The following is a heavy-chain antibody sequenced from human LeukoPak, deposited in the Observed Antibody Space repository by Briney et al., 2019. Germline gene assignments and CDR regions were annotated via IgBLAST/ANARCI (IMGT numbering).Heavy chain of an antibody. Sequence: PGGYLRLSCAASGFTFSSYAMSWVRQAPGKGLEWVSAISGSGGSTYYADSVKGRFTISRDNSKNTLYLQMNSLRAEDTAVYYCARDSSGYSYGAHFDYWGQGTLVTVSS. CDR3: ARDSSGYSYGAHFDY. V-gene: IGHV3-23*01. CDR2: ISGSGGST. J-gene: IGHJ4*02. D-gene: IGHD5-18*01. CDR1: GFTFSSYA.